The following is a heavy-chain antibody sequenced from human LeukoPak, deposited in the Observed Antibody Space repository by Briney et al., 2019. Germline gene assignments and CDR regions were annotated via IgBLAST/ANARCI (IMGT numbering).Heavy chain of an antibody. Sequence: SETLSLTCAVSGYSIGSGYYWGWIRQPPGKGLEWIGSIYHSGSTYYNPSLKSRVTISVDTSKNQSSLKLSSATAADTAVYYCASTLPVYYYDSSGYYYDYWGQGTLVTVSS. CDR3: ASTLPVYYYDSSGYYYDY. V-gene: IGHV4-38-2*01. D-gene: IGHD3-22*01. J-gene: IGHJ4*02. CDR1: GYSIGSGYY. CDR2: IYHSGST.